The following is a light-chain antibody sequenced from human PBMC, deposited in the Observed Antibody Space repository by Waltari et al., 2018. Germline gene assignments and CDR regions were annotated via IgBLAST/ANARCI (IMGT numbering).Light chain of an antibody. Sequence: DIQMTQSPSSLSASVGDRVTITCRASQSISSYLNWYQQKPDKAPNLLIYAASSLQSGVPSRFSGSGSGTDFTLTISSLQPEDFATYYCQQSYSTPFTFGPGTKVDIK. CDR1: QSISSY. J-gene: IGKJ3*01. CDR3: QQSYSTPFT. CDR2: AAS. V-gene: IGKV1-39*01.